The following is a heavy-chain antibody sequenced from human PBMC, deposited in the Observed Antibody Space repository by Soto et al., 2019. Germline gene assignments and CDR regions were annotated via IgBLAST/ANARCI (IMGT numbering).Heavy chain of an antibody. V-gene: IGHV3-23*01. CDR3: AKGDPVEVATIFDY. Sequence: EVQLLEFGGGLVQPGGSLRLSCAASGFTFSSYAMSWVRQAPGKGLEWVSVISGSGGSTYYADSVKGRFTISRDNSKSTLFLQMNSLTAEDTALYYCAKGDPVEVATIFDYWGQGTLVTVSS. J-gene: IGHJ4*02. CDR1: GFTFSSYA. D-gene: IGHD2-15*01. CDR2: ISGSGGST.